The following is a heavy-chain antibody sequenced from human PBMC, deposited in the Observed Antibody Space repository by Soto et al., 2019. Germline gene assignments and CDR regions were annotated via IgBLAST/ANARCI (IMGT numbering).Heavy chain of an antibody. CDR2: ISFDGLNK. CDR3: ARDFFEYGGYYYGMDV. D-gene: IGHD6-6*01. CDR1: GFTFSSYA. V-gene: IGHV3-30-3*01. Sequence: GGYLRLSCAASGFTFSSYAMHWVRQAPGQGLEWVALISFDGLNKYYADSVQGRFTISRDRSKNTLYLQMISLRAEDTAVYYCARDFFEYGGYYYGMDVWGQATSVTVSS. J-gene: IGHJ6*02.